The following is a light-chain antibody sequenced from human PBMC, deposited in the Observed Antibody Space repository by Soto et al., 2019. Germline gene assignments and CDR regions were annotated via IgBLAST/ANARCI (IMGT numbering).Light chain of an antibody. CDR1: QDIGNF. CDR2: AAS. CDR3: QKCKVAPFT. J-gene: IGKJ4*01. Sequence: ILMTQSPSSLSAFVGDRVTITCRASQDIGNFLAWYQQKPGKVPKLLIYAASTLQSGVPSRFSGSGSGTDFTLTISSLLPEDVATYYCQKCKVAPFTFGGGTKVDIK. V-gene: IGKV1-27*01.